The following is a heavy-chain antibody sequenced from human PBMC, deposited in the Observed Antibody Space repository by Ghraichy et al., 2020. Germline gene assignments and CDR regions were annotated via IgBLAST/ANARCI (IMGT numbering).Heavy chain of an antibody. CDR2: INQDGGEK. Sequence: GESLNISCAASGFILSDCWMSWVRQAPGKGLEWVANINQDGGEKNYVDSVKGRFTISRDNGKNSLYLQMNSLRAEETAVYYCVREGAYHDAFDFWGQGTMVTVSS. D-gene: IGHD3-16*01. CDR3: VREGAYHDAFDF. J-gene: IGHJ3*01. V-gene: IGHV3-7*01. CDR1: GFILSDCW.